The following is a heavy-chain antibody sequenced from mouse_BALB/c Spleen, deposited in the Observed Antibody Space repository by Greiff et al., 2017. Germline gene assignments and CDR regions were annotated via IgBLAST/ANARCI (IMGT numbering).Heavy chain of an antibody. Sequence: EVQLVESGGGLVQPGGSRKLSCAASGFTFSSFGMHWVRQAPEKGLEWVAYISSGSSTIYYADTVKGRFTISRDNPKNTLFLQMTSLRSEDTAMYYCARRTATWFAYWGQGTLVTVSA. CDR3: ARRTATWFAY. CDR2: ISSGSSTI. J-gene: IGHJ3*01. D-gene: IGHD1-2*01. V-gene: IGHV5-17*02. CDR1: GFTFSSFG.